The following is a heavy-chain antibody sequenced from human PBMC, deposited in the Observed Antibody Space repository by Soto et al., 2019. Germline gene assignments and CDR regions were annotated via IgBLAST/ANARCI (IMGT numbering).Heavy chain of an antibody. CDR3: ARGSYYSGWV. V-gene: IGHV6-1*01. J-gene: IGHJ4*02. Sequence: SQTLSLICAISGDSVSSTSAAWSLIRQSPSRGLEWLGRTYYRSKWYSDYAVSVKSRITINPDTSKNQFSLQLNSVTPEDTAVYYCARGSYYSGWVWGQGTLVTVSS. CDR1: GDSVSSTSAA. D-gene: IGHD6-19*01. CDR2: TYYRSKWYS.